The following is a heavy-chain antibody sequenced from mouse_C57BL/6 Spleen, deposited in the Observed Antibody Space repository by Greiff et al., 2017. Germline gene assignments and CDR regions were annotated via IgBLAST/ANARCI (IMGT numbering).Heavy chain of an antibody. V-gene: IGHV1-15*01. CDR3: TRGEYVGN. J-gene: IGHJ4*01. Sequence: QVQLQQSGAELVRPGASVTLSCKASGYTFTDYEMHWVKQTPVHGLEWIGAIDPETGGTAYNQKFKGKAILTADKSSSTAYMELRSLTSEDSAVFYCTRGEYVGNWGKGTSVTVSS. CDR2: IDPETGGT. D-gene: IGHD2-13*01. CDR1: GYTFTDYE.